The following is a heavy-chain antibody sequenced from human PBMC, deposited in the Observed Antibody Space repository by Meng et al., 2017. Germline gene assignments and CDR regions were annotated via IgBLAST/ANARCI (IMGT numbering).Heavy chain of an antibody. CDR2: ISGSGGST. D-gene: IGHD3-3*01. CDR3: AKDEYYDFWSGSGAFDI. J-gene: IGHJ3*02. CDR1: GFTFSSYA. V-gene: IGHV3-23*01. Sequence: GESLKTSCAASGFTFSSYAMSWVRQAPGKGLEWVSAISGSGGSTYYADSVKGRFTISRDNSKNTLYLQMNSLRAEDTAVYYCAKDEYYDFWSGSGAFDIWGQGTMVTVSS.